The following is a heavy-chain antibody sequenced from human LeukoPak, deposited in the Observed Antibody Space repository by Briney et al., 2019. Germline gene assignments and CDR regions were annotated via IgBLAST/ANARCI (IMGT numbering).Heavy chain of an antibody. CDR1: GGSISSYY. CDR2: IYYSGST. V-gene: IGHV4-59*01. CDR3: ARGHYSSGWYTPLSFDY. Sequence: SETLSLTCTVSGGSISSYYWSWIRQPPGKGLEWIGYIYYSGSTNYNPSLKSRVTISVDTSKNQFSLKLSSVTAVDTAVYYCARGHYSSGWYTPLSFDYWGQGTLVTVSS. D-gene: IGHD6-19*01. J-gene: IGHJ4*02.